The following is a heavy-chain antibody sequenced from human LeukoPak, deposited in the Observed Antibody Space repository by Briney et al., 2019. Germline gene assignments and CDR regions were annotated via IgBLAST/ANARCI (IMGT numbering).Heavy chain of an antibody. CDR2: ISGSGGST. CDR3: AKETPRITIFGVVNPFDY. D-gene: IGHD3-3*01. J-gene: IGHJ4*02. CDR1: GFTFSSYA. V-gene: IGHV3-23*01. Sequence: GGSLRLSCAASGFTFSSYAMSWVRQAPGKGLEWVSAISGSGGSTYYADSVKGRFTISRGNSKNTLYLQMNSLRAEDTAVYYCAKETPRITIFGVVNPFDYWGQGTLVTVSS.